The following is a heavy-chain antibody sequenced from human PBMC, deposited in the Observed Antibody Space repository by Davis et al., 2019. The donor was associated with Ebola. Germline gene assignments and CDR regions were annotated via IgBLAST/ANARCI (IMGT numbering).Heavy chain of an antibody. D-gene: IGHD2-8*02. V-gene: IGHV5-51*01. CDR1: GYSFTTYW. CDR2: IYTGDSDT. Sequence: GESLKISCKGSGYSFTTYWIGWVRQMPGKGLEWMGIIYTGDSDTRYSPSFRGQVTISADKSIKTAFLLWSSLKASDTAMYYCASLRRTITGMDDAFDIWGQGTMVTVSS. CDR3: ASLRRTITGMDDAFDI. J-gene: IGHJ3*02.